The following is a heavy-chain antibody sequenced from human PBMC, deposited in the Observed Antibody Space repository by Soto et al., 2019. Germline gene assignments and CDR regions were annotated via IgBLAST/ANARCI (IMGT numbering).Heavy chain of an antibody. CDR1: GGTFSSYA. D-gene: IGHD3-22*01. Sequence: GASVKVSCKASGGTFSSYAISWVRQAPGQGLEWMGGIIPIFGTANYAQKFQGRVTITADESTSTAYMELSSLRSEDTAVYYCARAGHDSSGYYHFDYWGQGTLVTVSS. J-gene: IGHJ4*02. CDR3: ARAGHDSSGYYHFDY. CDR2: IIPIFGTA. V-gene: IGHV1-69*13.